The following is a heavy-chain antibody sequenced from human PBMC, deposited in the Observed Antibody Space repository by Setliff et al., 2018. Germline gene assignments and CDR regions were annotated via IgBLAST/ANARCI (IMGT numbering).Heavy chain of an antibody. D-gene: IGHD4-17*01. CDR2: IYRNGNT. Sequence: SETLSLTCSVSDFSINSGYYWGWCRQSPGEGLEWFGSIYRNGNTYYNPSLKSRVTISVDPSKNQLSRKRNSVTAADTAVYYCARQIDYGYFSYFDYWGQGMLVTVSS. V-gene: IGHV4-38-2*01. CDR1: DFSINSGYY. J-gene: IGHJ4*02. CDR3: ARQIDYGYFSYFDY.